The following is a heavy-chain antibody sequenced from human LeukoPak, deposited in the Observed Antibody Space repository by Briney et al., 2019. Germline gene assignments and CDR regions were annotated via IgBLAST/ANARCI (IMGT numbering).Heavy chain of an antibody. CDR2: IYYSGST. V-gene: IGHV4-39*07. Sequence: PSETLSLTCTVSGGSISSSSYYWGWIRQPPGKGLEWIGSIYYSGSTYYNPSPKSRVTISVDTSKNQFFLKLSSVTAADTAVYYCARGRITMVRGVIITMYYFDYWGQGTLVTVSS. D-gene: IGHD3-10*01. CDR1: GGSISSSSYY. CDR3: ARGRITMVRGVIITMYYFDY. J-gene: IGHJ4*02.